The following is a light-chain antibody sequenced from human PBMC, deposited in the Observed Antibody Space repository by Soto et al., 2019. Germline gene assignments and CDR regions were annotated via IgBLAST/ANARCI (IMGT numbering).Light chain of an antibody. CDR2: KVS. CDR3: MQPTHWPRT. V-gene: IGKV2-30*01. CDR1: QSLVDNDGNTY. Sequence: DAVLTQSPLSLPVTLGQPASISCRSSQSLVDNDGNTYLNWFQQRPGQSPRRLIYKVSNRDSGVPDRFSGSGSGTDFTLKISRVEAEDVGVYYCMQPTHWPRTFGQGTKVEIK. J-gene: IGKJ1*01.